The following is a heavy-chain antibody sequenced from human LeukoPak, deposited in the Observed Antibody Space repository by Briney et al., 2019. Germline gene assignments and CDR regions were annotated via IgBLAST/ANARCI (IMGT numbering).Heavy chain of an antibody. Sequence: SETLSLTCTVSGGSISSYYWSWIRQPPGKELEWIGYIYYSGSTNYNPSLKSRVTISVDTSKNQFSLKLSSVTAADTAVYYCARRDSGSYDYWGQGTLVTVSS. CDR2: IYYSGST. CDR3: ARRDSGSYDY. J-gene: IGHJ4*02. CDR1: GGSISSYY. D-gene: IGHD1-26*01. V-gene: IGHV4-59*08.